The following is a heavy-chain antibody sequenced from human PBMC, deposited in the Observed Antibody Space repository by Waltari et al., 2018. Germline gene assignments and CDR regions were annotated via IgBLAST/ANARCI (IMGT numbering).Heavy chain of an antibody. Sequence: QVQLVQSGAEVKKPGSSVKVSCKASVGTFSSYAISWVRQAPGQGLEWMGGIIPIFGTANDEQKFQGRVTITADESTSTAYMELSSLRSEDTAVYYCARSRATIRGDYYYYMDVWGKGTTVTISS. V-gene: IGHV1-69*12. D-gene: IGHD5-12*01. J-gene: IGHJ6*03. CDR2: IIPIFGTA. CDR1: VGTFSSYA. CDR3: ARSRATIRGDYYYYMDV.